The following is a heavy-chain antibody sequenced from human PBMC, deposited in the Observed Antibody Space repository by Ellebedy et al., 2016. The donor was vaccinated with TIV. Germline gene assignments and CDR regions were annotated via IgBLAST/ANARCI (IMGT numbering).Heavy chain of an antibody. CDR2: ISSSGSTI. D-gene: IGHD6-19*01. CDR3: VKAVAGTGDY. CDR1: GFTFSDYY. Sequence: GESLKISCAASGFTFSDYYMSWIRQAPGKGLEWVSYISSSGSTIYYADSVKGRFTISRDNAKNSLYLQMNSLRAEDTAVYYCVKAVAGTGDYWGQGTLVTVSS. V-gene: IGHV3-11*01. J-gene: IGHJ4*02.